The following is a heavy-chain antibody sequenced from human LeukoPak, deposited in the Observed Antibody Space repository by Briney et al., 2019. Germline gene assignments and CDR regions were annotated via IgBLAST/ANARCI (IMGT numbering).Heavy chain of an antibody. CDR1: GGSISSGDYY. CDR2: IYYSGST. V-gene: IGHV4-30-4*08. CDR3: AREGGSDRNFDY. D-gene: IGHD1-26*01. J-gene: IGHJ4*02. Sequence: PSETLSLTCTVSGGSISSGDYYWSWIRQPPGKGLEWIGYIYYSGSTYYNPSLKSRVTISVDTSKNQFSLKLSSVTAADTAVYYCAREGGSDRNFDYWGQGTLVTVSS.